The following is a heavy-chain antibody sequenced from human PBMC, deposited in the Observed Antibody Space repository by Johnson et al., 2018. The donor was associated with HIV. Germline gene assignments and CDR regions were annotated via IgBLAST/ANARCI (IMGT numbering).Heavy chain of an antibody. J-gene: IGHJ3*02. CDR2: IWYDGSNK. V-gene: IGHV3-33*06. CDR1: GFTFSSYG. CDR3: AKDHPQMATRVGAFEI. Sequence: QVQLVESGGGVVQPGRSLRLSCAASGFTFSSYGMHWVRQAPGKGLEWVAVIWYDGSNKYYADSVKGRFTISRDNSKNTLYLQMNSLRAEDTAVYYFAKDHPQMATRVGAFEIWGQGTLVTVSS. D-gene: IGHD5-24*01.